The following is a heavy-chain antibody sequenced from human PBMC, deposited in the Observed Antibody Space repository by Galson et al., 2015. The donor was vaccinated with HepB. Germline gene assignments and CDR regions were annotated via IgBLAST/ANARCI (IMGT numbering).Heavy chain of an antibody. V-gene: IGHV3-23*01. Sequence: SLRLSCAASGFTFSSYAMSWVRQAPGKGLEWVSAISGSGGGTYYADSVKGRFTISRDNSKNTLYLQMNSLRAEDTAVYYCAKADYYDSPAFDIWGQGTMVTVSS. J-gene: IGHJ3*02. CDR1: GFTFSSYA. D-gene: IGHD3-22*01. CDR2: ISGSGGGT. CDR3: AKADYYDSPAFDI.